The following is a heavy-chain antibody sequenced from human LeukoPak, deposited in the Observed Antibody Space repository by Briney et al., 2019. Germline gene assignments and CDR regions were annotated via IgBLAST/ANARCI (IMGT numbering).Heavy chain of an antibody. J-gene: IGHJ4*02. D-gene: IGHD3-10*01. CDR3: ARASGSGSPFDY. Sequence: TGRSLRLSCAASGFTFSSYEMNWVRQAPGKGLEWVSYISSSGSTIYYADSVKGRFTISRDNAKNSLYLQMNSLRAEDTAVYYCARASGSGSPFDYWGQGTLVTVSS. CDR1: GFTFSSYE. CDR2: ISSSGSTI. V-gene: IGHV3-48*03.